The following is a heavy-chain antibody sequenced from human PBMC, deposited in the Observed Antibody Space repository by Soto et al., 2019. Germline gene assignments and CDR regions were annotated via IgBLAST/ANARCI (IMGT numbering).Heavy chain of an antibody. V-gene: IGHV4-31*03. Sequence: SETLSLTCTVSGGSISSGGYYWSWIRQHPGKGLEWIGYIYYSGSTYYNPSLKSRVTISVDTSKNQFSLKLTSVTAADTAVYYCARRYGGNLDYWGQGTLVNVSS. CDR3: ARRYGGNLDY. J-gene: IGHJ4*02. CDR2: IYYSGST. CDR1: GGSISSGGYY. D-gene: IGHD1-26*01.